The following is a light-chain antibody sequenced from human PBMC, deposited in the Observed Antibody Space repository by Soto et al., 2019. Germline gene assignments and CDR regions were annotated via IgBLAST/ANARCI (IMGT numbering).Light chain of an antibody. J-gene: IGLJ1*01. V-gene: IGLV2-11*01. CDR2: TVT. CDR3: CSCAGSSSYV. CDR1: SSDIGGYNY. Sequence: QSALTQPRSVSGSPGQSVTISCTGTSSDIGGYNYVSWYQQHPGKAPKLMIYTVTKRPSGVPDRFSGSKSDNTAYLTISGLQADDEADYYCCSCAGSSSYVFGTGTKVTVL.